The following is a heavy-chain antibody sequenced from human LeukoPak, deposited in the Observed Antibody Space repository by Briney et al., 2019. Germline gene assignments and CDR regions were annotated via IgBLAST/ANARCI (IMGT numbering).Heavy chain of an antibody. D-gene: IGHD2-2*01. CDR3: ARAGFLRYCSSTSCANWFDP. V-gene: IGHV1-69*05. Sequence: GASVKVSCKASGGTFSSYAISWVRQASGQGLEWMGGIIPIFGTANYAQKLQGRVTITTDESTSTAYMELSSLRSEDTAVYYCARAGFLRYCSSTSCANWFDPWGQGTLVTVSS. CDR2: IIPIFGTA. CDR1: GGTFSSYA. J-gene: IGHJ5*02.